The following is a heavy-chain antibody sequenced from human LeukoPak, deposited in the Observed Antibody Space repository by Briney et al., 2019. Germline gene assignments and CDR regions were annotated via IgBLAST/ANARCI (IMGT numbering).Heavy chain of an antibody. D-gene: IGHD3-22*01. CDR1: GGSISSYY. Sequence: PSETLSLTRTVSGGSISSYYWSWIRQPPGKGLEWIGYIYYSGSTDYNPSLKSRVTISVDTSKNQFSLKLSSVTAADTAVYYCARDRGYYGSSLDYWGQGSLVTVSS. CDR2: IYYSGST. V-gene: IGHV4-59*01. J-gene: IGHJ4*02. CDR3: ARDRGYYGSSLDY.